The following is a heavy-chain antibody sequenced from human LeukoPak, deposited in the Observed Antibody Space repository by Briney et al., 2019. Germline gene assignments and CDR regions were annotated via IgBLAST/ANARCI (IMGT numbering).Heavy chain of an antibody. J-gene: IGHJ4*02. CDR3: ARGERYSYGYAEYYFDY. Sequence: GGSLRLSCAASGFTVSSNYMSWVRQAPGKGLEWVSVIYSGGSTYYADSVKGRFTISRDNSKNTLYLQMNSLRAEDTGVYYCARGERYSYGYAEYYFDYWGQGTLVTVSS. CDR1: GFTVSSNY. V-gene: IGHV3-53*01. D-gene: IGHD5-18*01. CDR2: IYSGGST.